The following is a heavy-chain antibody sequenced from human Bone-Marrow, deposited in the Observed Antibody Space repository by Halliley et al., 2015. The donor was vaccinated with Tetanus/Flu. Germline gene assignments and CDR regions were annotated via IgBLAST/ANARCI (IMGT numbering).Heavy chain of an antibody. J-gene: IGHJ4*02. CDR3: ARGATSPQRPHGPSFFDY. V-gene: IGHV3-74*03. CDR2: TEGRRT. Sequence: TEGRRTEYADSVVGRFTISRDNAKNTLFLQMDSLRDEDTGVYYCARGATSPQRPHGPSFFDYWGQGTLVTVSS. D-gene: IGHD2-2*01.